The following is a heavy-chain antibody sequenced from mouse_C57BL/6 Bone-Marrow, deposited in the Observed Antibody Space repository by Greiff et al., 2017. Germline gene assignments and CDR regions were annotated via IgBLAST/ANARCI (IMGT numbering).Heavy chain of an antibody. CDR1: GYTFTSYW. J-gene: IGHJ4*01. CDR3: ARSALRRRYAMDY. Sequence: VQLQQSGAELAKPGASVKLSCKASGYTFTSYWMHWVKQRPGQGLEWIGYINPSSGYTKYNQKFKDKATLTADKSSSTAYMQLSSLTYEDSAVYYCARSALRRRYAMDYWGQGTSVTVSS. V-gene: IGHV1-7*01. CDR2: INPSSGYT. D-gene: IGHD2-12*01.